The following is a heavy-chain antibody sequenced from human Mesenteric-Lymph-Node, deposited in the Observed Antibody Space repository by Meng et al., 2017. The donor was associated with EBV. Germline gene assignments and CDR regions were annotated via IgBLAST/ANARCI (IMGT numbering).Heavy chain of an antibody. J-gene: IGHJ4*02. D-gene: IGHD3-16*02. CDR1: DGTFSSYS. CDR2: INYGGST. V-gene: IGHV4-34*01. Sequence: QVQLHQWGAGLLKPSETLSLTCAGYDGTFSSYSWTWIRQPPGKGLEWIGEINYGGSTNYSPSLKSRVTISLDTSNNQFSLKLTSVTAADTAVYYCARGPLAFGGVFVQFWGQGTLVTVSS. CDR3: ARGPLAFGGVFVQF.